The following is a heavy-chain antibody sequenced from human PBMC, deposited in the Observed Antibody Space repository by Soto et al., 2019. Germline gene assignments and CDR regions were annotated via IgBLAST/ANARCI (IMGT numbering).Heavy chain of an antibody. CDR1: EYSFRIYW. V-gene: IGHV5-10-1*01. CDR2: VDPNDSFA. D-gene: IGHD3-10*01. CDR3: VRHQSGSGNSNFDF. Sequence: GESLKISCQAFEYSFRIYWISWVRQKPGGGLEWMGRVDPNDSFATYSPSFEGHVSISVDKSTNIVYLQWRSLRASDTATYYCVRHQSGSGNSNFDFWGQGTPVTVSS. J-gene: IGHJ4*02.